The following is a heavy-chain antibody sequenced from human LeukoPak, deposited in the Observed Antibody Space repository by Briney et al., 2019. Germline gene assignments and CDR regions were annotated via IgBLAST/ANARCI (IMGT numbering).Heavy chain of an antibody. Sequence: GGSLRLACAPSGFTFSRYWMRWVRQAPGKGREWVANIKKDGSENLYVDSMKGRFTMSRDNGKNSLYLQMNSLRAEDTAVYYCARKAYGLDVWGKGTTVTVSS. J-gene: IGHJ6*04. CDR3: ARKAYGLDV. V-gene: IGHV3-7*03. CDR1: GFTFSRYW. CDR2: IKKDGSEN.